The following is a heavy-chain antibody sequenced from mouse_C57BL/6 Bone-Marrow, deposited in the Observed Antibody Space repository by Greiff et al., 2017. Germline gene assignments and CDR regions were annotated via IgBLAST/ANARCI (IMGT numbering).Heavy chain of an antibody. CDR2: ISSGGSYT. CDR1: GFTFSSYG. D-gene: IGHD4-1*01. CDR3: ARGELNWDGY. J-gene: IGHJ2*01. Sequence: EVQLQESGGDLVKPGGSLKLSCAASGFTFSSYGMSWVRQTPDKRLEWVATISSGGSYTYYPDSVKGRFTISRDNAKNTLYLQMSSLKSEDTAMYYCARGELNWDGYWGQGTTLTVSS. V-gene: IGHV5-6*01.